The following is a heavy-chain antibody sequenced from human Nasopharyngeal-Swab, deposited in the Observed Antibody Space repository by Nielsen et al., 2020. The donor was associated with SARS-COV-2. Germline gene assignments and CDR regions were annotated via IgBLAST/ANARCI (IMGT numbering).Heavy chain of an antibody. V-gene: IGHV3-74*03. CDR2: IDRDGSST. J-gene: IGHJ4*02. CDR3: VRADGS. D-gene: IGHD1-26*01. Sequence: WIRQPPGKDLVWVSRIDRDGSSTAYADSVKGRFTISRDNTKNTLYLQMNSLRVEDTAVYYCVRADGSWGQGTLVTVSS.